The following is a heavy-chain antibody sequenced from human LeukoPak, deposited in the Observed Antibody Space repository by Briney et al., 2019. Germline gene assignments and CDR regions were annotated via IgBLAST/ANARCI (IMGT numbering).Heavy chain of an antibody. D-gene: IGHD6-19*01. CDR1: GYSFTSYW. CDR2: IDPSDSYT. Sequence: GESLKISCKGSGYSFTSYWISWVRQMPGKGLEWMGRIDPSDSYTNYSPSFQGHVTISADKSIGTAYLQWSSLKASDTAMYYCARQPIAVAGTLDYWGQGTLVTVSS. V-gene: IGHV5-10-1*01. J-gene: IGHJ4*02. CDR3: ARQPIAVAGTLDY.